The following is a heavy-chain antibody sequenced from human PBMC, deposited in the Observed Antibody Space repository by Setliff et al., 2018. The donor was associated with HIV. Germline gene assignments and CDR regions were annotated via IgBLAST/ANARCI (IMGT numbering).Heavy chain of an antibody. CDR1: GGSISSGDYY. V-gene: IGHV4-30-4*08. CDR2: IYYSGST. CDR3: ARAPPYKWEPSQDY. J-gene: IGHJ4*02. Sequence: SETLSLTCTVSGGSISSGDYYWSWIRQPPGKGLEWIGYIYYSGSTYYNPSLKSRVTISVDTSKNQFSLKLSSVTAADTAVYYCARAPPYKWEPSQDYWGQGTLVTVPQ. D-gene: IGHD1-26*01.